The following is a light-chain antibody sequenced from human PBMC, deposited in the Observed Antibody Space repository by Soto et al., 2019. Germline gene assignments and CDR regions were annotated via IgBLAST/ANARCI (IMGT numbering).Light chain of an antibody. V-gene: IGKV3-15*01. Sequence: EIVMTQSPATLYVSPGERATLSCRASQSVRTKLAWYQRKPGQAPRLLIYDASTRATAIPVRFSGSGSGTEVTLTITRLQSEDFAVYYCQQYHNWPPLTFGGGTKVEIK. J-gene: IGKJ4*01. CDR1: QSVRTK. CDR2: DAS. CDR3: QQYHNWPPLT.